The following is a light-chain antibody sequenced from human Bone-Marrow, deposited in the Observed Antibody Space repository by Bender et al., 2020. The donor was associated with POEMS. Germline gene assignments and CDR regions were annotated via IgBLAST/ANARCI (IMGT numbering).Light chain of an antibody. CDR1: KLGQKY. Sequence: SYDLTQPPSVSVSPGQAASVTCSGDKLGQKYVSWYQQKPGQAPVLVIYQDFKRPSGIPERFSGSNSGDTATLIITGTQAMDEADYYCQAWDSNIGDVFGTGTKVSVL. V-gene: IGLV3-1*01. CDR3: QAWDSNIGDV. J-gene: IGLJ1*01. CDR2: QDF.